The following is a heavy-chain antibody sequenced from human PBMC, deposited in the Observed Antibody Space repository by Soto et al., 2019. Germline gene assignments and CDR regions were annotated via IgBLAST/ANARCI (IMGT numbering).Heavy chain of an antibody. V-gene: IGHV1-8*01. CDR1: GYTFTSYD. CDR2: MSPKTANT. Sequence: GASVKVSCKASGYTFTSYDINWGRQTAGQGLEWMGWMSPKTANTGYAQKFQGRVTMTRSTSISTAYMELSSLTSEDTAVYYSVIFSHDLAYWG. J-gene: IGHJ4*01. CDR3: VIFSHDLAY. D-gene: IGHD1-1*01.